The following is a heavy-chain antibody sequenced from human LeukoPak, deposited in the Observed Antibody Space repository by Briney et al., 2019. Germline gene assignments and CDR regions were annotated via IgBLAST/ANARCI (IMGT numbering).Heavy chain of an antibody. CDR1: GFTFGEYA. CDR2: IRSKAYGGTT. V-gene: IGHV3-49*04. Sequence: PGGSLRLSCTASGFTFGEYAMSWVRQAPGKGLEWVGFIRSKAYGGTTDYAAPVKGRFTISRDDSKNTLYLQMNSLKTEDTAVYYCTTEGAYYDYVWGSYDYWGQGTLVTVSS. D-gene: IGHD3-16*01. CDR3: TTEGAYYDYVWGSYDY. J-gene: IGHJ4*02.